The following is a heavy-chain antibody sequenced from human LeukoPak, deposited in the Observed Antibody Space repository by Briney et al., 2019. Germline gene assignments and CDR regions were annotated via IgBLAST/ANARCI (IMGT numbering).Heavy chain of an antibody. CDR2: IYYSGST. J-gene: IGHJ4*02. Sequence: SETLSLTCTVSGGSISSYYWSWIRQPPGKGLEWIGYIYYSGSTNYNPSLKSRVTISVDTSKNQFSLKLSSVTAADTAVYYCARTLNFDWLLNDYRGQGTLVTVSS. D-gene: IGHD3-9*01. CDR3: ARTLNFDWLLNDY. CDR1: GGSISSYY. V-gene: IGHV4-59*08.